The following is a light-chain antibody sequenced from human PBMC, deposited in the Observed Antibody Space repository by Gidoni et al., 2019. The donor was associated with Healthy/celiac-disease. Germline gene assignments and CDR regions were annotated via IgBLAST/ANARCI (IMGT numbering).Light chain of an antibody. CDR2: AAS. Sequence: DIQMTQSPSSLSAYVGDRVTITCRASQSISSYLNWYQQKPGKAPKLLIYAASSLQSGVPSRFSVSGSGTDFTLTISSLQPEDFATYYCQQSYSTLLTFGGGTKVEIK. CDR3: QQSYSTLLT. V-gene: IGKV1-39*01. CDR1: QSISSY. J-gene: IGKJ4*01.